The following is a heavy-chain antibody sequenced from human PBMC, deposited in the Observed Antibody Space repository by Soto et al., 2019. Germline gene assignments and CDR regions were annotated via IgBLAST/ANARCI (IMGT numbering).Heavy chain of an antibody. J-gene: IGHJ5*02. V-gene: IGHV4-31*03. CDR3: ARDLTGYCNFDP. D-gene: IGHD2-15*01. CDR2: IYYSGSA. CDR1: GGSISSGDYY. Sequence: SETLSLTCTVSGGSISSGDYYWSWIRQHPGKGLEWIGYIYYSGSAYYNPSLKSRVTISVDTSKNQFSLKLSSVTAADTAVYYCARDLTGYCNFDPWGRGTLVTVSS.